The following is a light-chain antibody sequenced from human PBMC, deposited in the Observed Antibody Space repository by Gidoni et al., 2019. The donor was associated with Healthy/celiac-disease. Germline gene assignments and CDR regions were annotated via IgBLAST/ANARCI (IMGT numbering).Light chain of an antibody. J-gene: IGLJ2*01. CDR3: SSYAGSNNFVV. V-gene: IGLV2-8*01. Sequence: QSALTQPPSASGSPGQSVTISCTGTSRDVGGYNYVSWYQQHPGKAPKHMIYEVSKRPSGVPDRFSGSKSGNTASLTVSGLQAEDEADYYCSSYAGSNNFVVFGGGTKLTVL. CDR1: SRDVGGYNY. CDR2: EVS.